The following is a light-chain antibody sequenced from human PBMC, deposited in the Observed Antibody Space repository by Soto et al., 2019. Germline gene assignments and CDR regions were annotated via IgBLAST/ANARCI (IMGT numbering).Light chain of an antibody. CDR2: GAS. CDR3: QQYGTSPLT. V-gene: IGKV3-20*01. Sequence: EIVLTQSPGTLSLSPGDRGTLSCRASQSVSTNFLAWYQQKPGQAPRLLIYGASSRATGIPDRFSGSGSGTDFTLTISRLEPEDFAVYYCQQYGTSPLTFGGGTKVEIK. J-gene: IGKJ4*01. CDR1: QSVSTNF.